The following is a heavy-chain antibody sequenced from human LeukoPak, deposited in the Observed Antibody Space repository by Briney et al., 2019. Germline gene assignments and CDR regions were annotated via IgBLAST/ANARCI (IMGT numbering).Heavy chain of an antibody. CDR3: ASSYYYDSSGYYDLFDY. J-gene: IGHJ4*02. V-gene: IGHV4-31*03. CDR1: GGSISSGGYY. Sequence: SETLSLTCTVPGGSISSGGYYWSWIRQHPGKGLEWIGYIYYSGSTYYNPSLKSRVTISVDTSKNQFSLKLSSVTAADTAVYYCASSYYYDSSGYYDLFDYWGQGTLVTVSS. D-gene: IGHD3-22*01. CDR2: IYYSGST.